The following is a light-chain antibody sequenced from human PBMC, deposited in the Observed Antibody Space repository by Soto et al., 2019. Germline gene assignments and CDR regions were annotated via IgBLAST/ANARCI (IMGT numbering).Light chain of an antibody. CDR1: SSDLGSYNL. CDR3: SSYAGGVV. Sequence: QSALTQPASVSGSPGQSITISCTGTSSDLGSYNLVSWYQHHPGKAPKLMIYEGSNRPSGVSNRFSGSNSGNTASLTISGLQAEDEADYHCSSYAGGVVFGGGTEVTVL. J-gene: IGLJ2*01. V-gene: IGLV2-23*01. CDR2: EGS.